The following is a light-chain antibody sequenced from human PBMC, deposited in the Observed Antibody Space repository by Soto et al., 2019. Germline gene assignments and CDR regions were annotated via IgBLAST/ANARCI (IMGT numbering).Light chain of an antibody. CDR1: NSKIGSNY. CDR2: STN. J-gene: IGLJ1*01. V-gene: IGLV1-47*02. CDR3: SAWDDTLGGFYD. Sequence: QSVLTQPPSVSEAPGLGVTISCSGSNSKIGSNYGYCYQQLPGAAPKLLIYSTNQRSSGVPDRFSAFKSGTSASLAISALRPEDDSDYYCSAWDDTLGGFYDFGTGTKLTVL.